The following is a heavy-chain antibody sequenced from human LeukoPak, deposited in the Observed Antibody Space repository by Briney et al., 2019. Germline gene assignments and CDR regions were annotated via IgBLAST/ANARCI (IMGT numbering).Heavy chain of an antibody. CDR1: GGSISSYY. Sequence: SETLSLTCTASGGSISSYYWSWIRQPPGKGLEWIGYIYYSGSTNYNPSLKSRVTISVDTSKNQFSLKLSSVTAADTAVYYCARAEAYCGGDCYGGFDYWGQGTLVTVSS. D-gene: IGHD2-21*02. J-gene: IGHJ4*02. V-gene: IGHV4-59*13. CDR2: IYYSGST. CDR3: ARAEAYCGGDCYGGFDY.